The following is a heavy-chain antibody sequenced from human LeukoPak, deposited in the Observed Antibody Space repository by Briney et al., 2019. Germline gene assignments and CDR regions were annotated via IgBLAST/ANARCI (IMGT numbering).Heavy chain of an antibody. CDR3: ATHADGDFFGFDI. J-gene: IGHJ3*02. Sequence: GASVTVSFTSSGYTFTYYYMHWVWQAPGQGREWVGWIKPNNGGTSNKQRFQGRVTVTRDRSISTAYMDLSRLTSDDTAVYYCATHADGDFFGFDIWGQGTMVTVSS. CDR1: GYTFTYYY. V-gene: IGHV1-2*02. D-gene: IGHD4-17*01. CDR2: IKPNNGGT.